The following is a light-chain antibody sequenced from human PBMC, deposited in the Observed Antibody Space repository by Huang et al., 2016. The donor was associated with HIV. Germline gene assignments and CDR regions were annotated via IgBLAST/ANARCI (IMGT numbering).Light chain of an antibody. Sequence: EIVLTQSPATLSLSPGERATLFCRASQTVNNYLAWYQQKPGQAPRLLIYDASNRATVSPARFSGSGSGTDFTLTISSLEPEDFAGYYCQHRSNWPLTFGGGTKVEIK. CDR1: QTVNNY. J-gene: IGKJ4*01. CDR3: QHRSNWPLT. V-gene: IGKV3-11*01. CDR2: DAS.